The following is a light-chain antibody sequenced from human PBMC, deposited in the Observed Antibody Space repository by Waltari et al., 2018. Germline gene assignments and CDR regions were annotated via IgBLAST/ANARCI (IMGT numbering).Light chain of an antibody. CDR2: WAS. V-gene: IGKV4-1*01. CDR1: QSVLYRSNYKNY. Sequence: ELTQSPDSLPVTLGERATINRKSSQSVLYRSNYKNYLAWFQQKPGQPPKLLIRWASTRESGVPDRFSGSGSDTDFTLTISSLQAEDVAVYYCQQYLTLPYSFGQGTKLEIK. J-gene: IGKJ2*03. CDR3: QQYLTLPYS.